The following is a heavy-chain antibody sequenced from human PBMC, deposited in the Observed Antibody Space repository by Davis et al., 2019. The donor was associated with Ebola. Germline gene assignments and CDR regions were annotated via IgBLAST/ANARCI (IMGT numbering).Heavy chain of an antibody. CDR1: AGTFSSYT. D-gene: IGHD3-22*01. Sequence: AASVKVSCNASAGTFSSYTISWVRQDPGQGLEWMGRIIPILGIANYAQKFQGRVTITADKSTSTAYMELSSLRSEDTTVYYCASLSGYADYWGQGTLVTVSS. CDR2: IIPILGIA. CDR3: ASLSGYADY. J-gene: IGHJ4*02. V-gene: IGHV1-69*02.